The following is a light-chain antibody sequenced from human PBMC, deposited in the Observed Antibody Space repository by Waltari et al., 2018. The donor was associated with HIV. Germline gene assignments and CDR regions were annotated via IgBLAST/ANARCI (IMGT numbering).Light chain of an antibody. J-gene: IGKJ4*02. Sequence: DIQMTQSPSTLSASVGDRVTITCRASQSISNWLAWYQQKPGKAPRLLIYAASSLQSGVPSRFSGSGSGTDFTLTISSLQPEDFVNYHCEQSYNSPRTFGRGTEVEIK. CDR3: EQSYNSPRT. CDR1: QSISNW. CDR2: AAS. V-gene: IGKV1-39*01.